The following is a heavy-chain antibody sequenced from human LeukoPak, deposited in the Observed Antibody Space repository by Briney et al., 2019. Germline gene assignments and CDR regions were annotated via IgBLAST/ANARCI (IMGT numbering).Heavy chain of an antibody. CDR3: ARRGGVQLLSGHMDV. CDR1: GFTVSRNY. D-gene: IGHD2-2*01. CDR2: IYSGGST. Sequence: GGSLRLSCAASGFTVSRNYMSWVRQAPGKGLEWVSVIYSGGSTYYADSVKGRFTISRDNSKNTLYLQMNSLRAEDTAVYYCARRGGVQLLSGHMDVWGKGTTVTVSS. V-gene: IGHV3-53*01. J-gene: IGHJ6*03.